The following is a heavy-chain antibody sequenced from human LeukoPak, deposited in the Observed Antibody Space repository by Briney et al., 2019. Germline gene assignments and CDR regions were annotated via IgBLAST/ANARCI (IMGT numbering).Heavy chain of an antibody. CDR3: ASLTMVRGAYIPHFDY. CDR2: IYYSGST. V-gene: IGHV4-59*08. J-gene: IGHJ4*02. D-gene: IGHD3-10*01. Sequence: SETLSLTCTVSGGSISSYYWSWIRQPPGKGLEWIGYIYYSGSTNYNPSLKSRVTISVDTSKNQFSLKLSSVTAADTAVYYCASLTMVRGAYIPHFDYWGQGTLVAVSS. CDR1: GGSISSYY.